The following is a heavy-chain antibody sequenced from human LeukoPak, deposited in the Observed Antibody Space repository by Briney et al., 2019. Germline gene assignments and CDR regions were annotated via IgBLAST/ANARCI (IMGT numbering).Heavy chain of an antibody. CDR3: ARGGYYGSGSYSN. CDR2: VYYSGSS. CDR1: GGSISSYY. J-gene: IGHJ4*02. D-gene: IGHD3-10*01. V-gene: IGHV4-59*08. Sequence: SETLSLTCTVSGGSISSYYWSWIRQPPGKGLDWIGYVYYSGSSNYNPSLKSRVTISVDTSKNQFSLKLSSVTAADTAVYYCARGGYYGSGSYSNWGQGTLVTVSS.